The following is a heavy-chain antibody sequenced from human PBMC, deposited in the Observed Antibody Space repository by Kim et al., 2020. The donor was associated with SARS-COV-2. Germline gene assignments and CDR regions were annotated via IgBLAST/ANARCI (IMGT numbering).Heavy chain of an antibody. Sequence: ASVKVSCKASGYTFTSYAMHWVRQAPGQRLEWMGWINAGNGNTKYSQKFQGRVNITRDTSARTAYMELSSLRSEDTAVYYCARVDAAAAHGYYYYGMDVWGQGTKVTVSS. J-gene: IGHJ6*02. CDR3: ARVDAAAAHGYYYYGMDV. D-gene: IGHD6-13*01. CDR2: INAGNGNT. V-gene: IGHV1-3*01. CDR1: GYTFTSYA.